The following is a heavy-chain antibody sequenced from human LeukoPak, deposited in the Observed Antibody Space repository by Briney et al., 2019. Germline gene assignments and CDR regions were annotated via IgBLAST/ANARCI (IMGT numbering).Heavy chain of an antibody. CDR2: IYHRVST. CDR1: GGSFSGYF. J-gene: IGHJ4*02. D-gene: IGHD4-17*01. CDR3: ARGDLDTVTAQRGFQSAS. Sequence: PSETLCLTSALYGGSFSGYFWCWIRQPPRKGVEWIGEIYHRVSTNYDPSLKSRVAISVDTSKNQYSLKLSSVTAADTAVYYCARGDLDTVTAQRGFQSASWGQGTLVTVSS. V-gene: IGHV4-34*01.